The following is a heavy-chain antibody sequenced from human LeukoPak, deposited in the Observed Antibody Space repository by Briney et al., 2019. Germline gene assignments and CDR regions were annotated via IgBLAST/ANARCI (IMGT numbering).Heavy chain of an antibody. Sequence: ASVKVSCKASGYTFTSYGISWVRHAPGQGREWMGWISAYNGNTNYAQKIQGRVTMTTDTSTSTAYMELRSLRSDDTAVYHCARWEYSSSLPHFDYWGQGTLVTVSS. D-gene: IGHD6-13*01. J-gene: IGHJ4*02. V-gene: IGHV1-18*01. CDR2: ISAYNGNT. CDR3: ARWEYSSSLPHFDY. CDR1: GYTFTSYG.